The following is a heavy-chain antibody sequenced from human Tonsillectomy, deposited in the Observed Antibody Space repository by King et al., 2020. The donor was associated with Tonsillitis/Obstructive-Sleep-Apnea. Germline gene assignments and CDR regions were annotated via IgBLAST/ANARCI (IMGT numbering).Heavy chain of an antibody. CDR1: GGSISSYY. J-gene: IGHJ5*02. Sequence: VQLQESGPGLAKPSETLSLTCIVSGGSISSYYWSWIRQPPGKGLEWIGYIYYSGSTNYNPSLQRRVTISVDTSKNQFSLKLSSVTAADTDVYYCASGCSSTSCYNNWFDPWGQGTLVTVSS. CDR2: IYYSGST. CDR3: ASGCSSTSCYNNWFDP. D-gene: IGHD2-2*02. V-gene: IGHV4-59*01.